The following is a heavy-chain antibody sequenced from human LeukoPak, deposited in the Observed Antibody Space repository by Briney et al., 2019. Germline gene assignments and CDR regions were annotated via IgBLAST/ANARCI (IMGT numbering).Heavy chain of an antibody. CDR3: ARGPGYGDRVDFLVS. CDR2: IKQGGSTT. V-gene: IGHV3-7*01. CDR1: GFTFSRLW. Sequence: GGSLRLSCAASGFTFSRLWMTWVRQAPGEGLEWVASIKQGGSTTFYADSGKGPFAVPRDDARTPLFLQMDSLGADDTALYFRARGPGYGDRVDFLVSWGQGTQVTVSS. D-gene: IGHD4-17*01. J-gene: IGHJ4*02.